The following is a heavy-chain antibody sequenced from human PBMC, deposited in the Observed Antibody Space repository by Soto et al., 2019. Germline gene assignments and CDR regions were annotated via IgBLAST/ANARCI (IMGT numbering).Heavy chain of an antibody. D-gene: IGHD6-13*01. J-gene: IGHJ4*02. V-gene: IGHV3-30*18. CDR3: AKDSWEQLALFDY. CDR1: GFTFSSYG. Sequence: GGSLRLSCAASGFTFSSYGMHWVRLAPGKGLEWVAVISYDGSNKYYADSVKGRFTISRDNSKNTLYLQMNSLRAEDTAVYYRAKDSWEQLALFDYWGQGTLVTVSS. CDR2: ISYDGSNK.